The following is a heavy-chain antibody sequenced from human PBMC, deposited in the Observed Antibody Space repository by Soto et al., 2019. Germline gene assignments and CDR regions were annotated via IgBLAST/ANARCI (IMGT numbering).Heavy chain of an antibody. CDR1: GASISSGGFS. D-gene: IGHD5-12*01. J-gene: IGHJ4*02. Sequence: SETLSLTCTVSGASISSGGFSWSWIRQSPGKGLEWIGYISHLESTYFHPSFKSRLTMSIDRTRNQFSLKLSSVTAADMAVYYCARGGGYDSFDYWGQGVLVTV. CDR2: ISHLEST. CDR3: ARGGGYDSFDY. V-gene: IGHV4-30-2*06.